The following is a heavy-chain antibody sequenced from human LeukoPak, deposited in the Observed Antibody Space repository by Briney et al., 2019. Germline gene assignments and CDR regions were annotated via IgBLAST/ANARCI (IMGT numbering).Heavy chain of an antibody. CDR2: ISGSSSTI. CDR3: ARDLTTVTTRGY. J-gene: IGHJ4*02. D-gene: IGHD4-17*01. Sequence: GGALRLSCAASGFTFSSYSMNWVRQAPGKGLEGVSYISGSSSTIYYADSVKGRFTISRDNAKNSLYLQMNSLRAEDTAVYYCARDLTTVTTRGYWGQGTLVTVSS. V-gene: IGHV3-48*04. CDR1: GFTFSSYS.